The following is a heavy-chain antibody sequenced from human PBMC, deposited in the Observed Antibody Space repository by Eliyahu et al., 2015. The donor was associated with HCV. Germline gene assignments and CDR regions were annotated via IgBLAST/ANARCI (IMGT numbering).Heavy chain of an antibody. CDR1: GFSFTNYA. CDR2: VSGSGDIT. V-gene: IGHV3-23*04. J-gene: IGHJ2*01. CDR3: TRDAVANWYFDL. Sequence: EVQLVEFGGGLRQPGGSLXLSCAASGFSFTNYAXSWVRQAPGKGLEWVSGVSGSGDITSYADSVKDRFTISRDNSKNTLYLQMNSLKVDDTAIYYCTRDAVANWYFDLWGRGALVTVSS.